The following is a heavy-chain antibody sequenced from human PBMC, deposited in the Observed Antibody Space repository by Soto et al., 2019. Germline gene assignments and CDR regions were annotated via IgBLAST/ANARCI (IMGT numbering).Heavy chain of an antibody. D-gene: IGHD3-16*01. CDR1: GYTFTSHW. CDR3: VRHGAYFDY. CDR2: IFPGDSDT. V-gene: IGHV5-51*01. J-gene: IGHJ4*02. Sequence: GESLKISCKGPGYTFTSHWIGWVRQMPGKGLEWMGIIFPGDSDTRYSPSFQGQVTISADKSINTAYLQWSSLKASDTAMYFCVRHGAYFDYWGQGTLVTVSS.